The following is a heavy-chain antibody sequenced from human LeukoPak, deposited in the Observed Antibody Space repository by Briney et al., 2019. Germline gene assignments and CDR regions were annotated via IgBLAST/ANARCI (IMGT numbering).Heavy chain of an antibody. V-gene: IGHV3-23*01. CDR2: ISGSGGST. D-gene: IGHD2-2*01. CDR1: GFTFSSYA. CDR3: AKDQEGVAVVLLHDAFDI. Sequence: GGSLRLSCAASGFTFSSYAMSWVRQAPGKGLEWVSAISGSGGSTYYADSVKGRFTISRDNSKNTLYLQMNNLRAEDTAVYYCAKDQEGVAVVLLHDAFDIWGQGTMVTVSS. J-gene: IGHJ3*02.